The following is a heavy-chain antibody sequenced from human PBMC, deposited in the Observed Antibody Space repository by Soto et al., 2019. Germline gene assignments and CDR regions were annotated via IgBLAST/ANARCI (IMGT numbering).Heavy chain of an antibody. V-gene: IGHV3-21*01. CDR3: ARDRGFSWPTDAFDI. CDR2: ISSSSSYI. Sequence: EVQLVESGGGLVKPGGSLRLSCAASGFTFSSYSMNWVRQAPGKGLEWVSSISSSSSYIYYADSVKGRFTISRDNAKNSLYLQMNSLRAEDTAVYYCARDRGFSWPTDAFDIWGQGTMVTVSS. J-gene: IGHJ3*02. D-gene: IGHD3-3*01. CDR1: GFTFSSYS.